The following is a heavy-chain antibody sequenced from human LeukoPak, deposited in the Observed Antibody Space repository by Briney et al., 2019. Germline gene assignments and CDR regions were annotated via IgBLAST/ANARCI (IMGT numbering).Heavy chain of an antibody. J-gene: IGHJ5*02. CDR1: GGSISSSSYY. CDR3: ARENIAAARPKNWFDP. Sequence: PPETLSLTCTVSGGSISSSSYYWGWIRQPPGKGLEWIGSIYYSGSTYYNPSLKSRVTISVDTSKNQFSLKLSSVTAADTAVYYCARENIAAARPKNWFDPWGQGTLVTVSS. D-gene: IGHD6-13*01. V-gene: IGHV4-39*07. CDR2: IYYSGST.